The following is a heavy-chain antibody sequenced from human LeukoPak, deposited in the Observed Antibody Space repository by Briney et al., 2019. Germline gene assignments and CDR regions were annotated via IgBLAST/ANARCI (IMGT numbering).Heavy chain of an antibody. Sequence: ASVKVSCKASGYTFTGYYMHWVRQAPGQGLEWMGWINPNSGGTNYAQKFQGRVTMTRDTSISTAYMELSRLRSDDTAVYYCARDEYNWNYPHYFDYWGQGTLVTVSS. V-gene: IGHV1-2*02. D-gene: IGHD1-7*01. J-gene: IGHJ4*02. CDR1: GYTFTGYY. CDR2: INPNSGGT. CDR3: ARDEYNWNYPHYFDY.